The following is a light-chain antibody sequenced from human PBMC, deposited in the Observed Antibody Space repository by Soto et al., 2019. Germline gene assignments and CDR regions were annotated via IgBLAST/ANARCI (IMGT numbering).Light chain of an antibody. CDR2: GAS. CDR1: QSVSSS. CDR3: QQYNNWTPPT. V-gene: IGKV3-15*01. Sequence: EIVMTQSPATLSVSPGETATLSCRASQSVSSSLAWYQQTPGRAPRLLIYGASTRATGIPTRFSGSGSGTEVTLPSRCLQSEDFAVYYYQQYNNWTPPTFGGGTKVEIK. J-gene: IGKJ4*01.